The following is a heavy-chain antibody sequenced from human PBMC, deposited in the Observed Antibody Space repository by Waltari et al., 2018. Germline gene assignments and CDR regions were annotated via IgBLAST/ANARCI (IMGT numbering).Heavy chain of an antibody. J-gene: IGHJ4*02. D-gene: IGHD2-2*01. CDR2: ISYDGSNK. V-gene: IGHV3-30*03. Sequence: QVQLVESGGGVVQPGRSLRLSCAASGFTFSSYGMHWVRQAPGKGLEWVAVISYDGSNKYYADAVKGRFTISRDNSKNTLYLQMNSLRAEDTAVYYCARFSPAIDWGQGTLVTVSS. CDR1: GFTFSSYG. CDR3: ARFSPAID.